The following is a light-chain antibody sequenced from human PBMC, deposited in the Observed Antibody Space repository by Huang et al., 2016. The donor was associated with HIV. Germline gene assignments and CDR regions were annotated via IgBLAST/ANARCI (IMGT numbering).Light chain of an antibody. V-gene: IGKV4-1*01. J-gene: IGKJ1*01. CDR1: PSVLYSSNNKDY. Sequence: DIVLTQAPDSLAVSLGERATINCKSSPSVLYSSNNKDYLAWYQQKPVQSPKLLIYWASPRESGVPDRFSGSVSGTDFTLTISDLQAGDVAVYYCQQYYNIPWTFGQGTKVEIK. CDR2: WAS. CDR3: QQYYNIPWT.